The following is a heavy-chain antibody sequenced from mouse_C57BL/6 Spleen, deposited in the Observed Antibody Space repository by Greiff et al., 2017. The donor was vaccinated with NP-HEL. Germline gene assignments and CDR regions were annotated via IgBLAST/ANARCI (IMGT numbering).Heavy chain of an antibody. J-gene: IGHJ2*01. CDR3: ARGVVALDY. D-gene: IGHD1-1*01. CDR2: IYPGSGNT. Sequence: VKLMESGAELVRPGASVKLSCKASGYTFTDYYINWVKQRPGQGLEWIARIYPGSGNTYYNEKFTGKATLTAEKSSSTAYMQLSSLTSEDSAVYFCARGVVALDYWGQGTTLTVSS. CDR1: GYTFTDYY. V-gene: IGHV1-76*01.